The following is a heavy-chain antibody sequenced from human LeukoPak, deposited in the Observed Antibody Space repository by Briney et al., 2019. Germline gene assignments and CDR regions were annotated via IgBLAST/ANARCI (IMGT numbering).Heavy chain of an antibody. D-gene: IGHD1-26*01. CDR2: INPSGGST. V-gene: IGHV1-46*01. CDR3: AREWVLRYDYGMDV. Sequence: ASVKGSCKVSGYTLTSYYMHWVRQAPGQGLEWMGIINPSGGSTSSAQKLQGRVTMTTDTSTSTAYMELSSLRSEDTAVYYFAREWVLRYDYGMDVWGQGATVTVSS. CDR1: GYTLTSYY. J-gene: IGHJ6*02.